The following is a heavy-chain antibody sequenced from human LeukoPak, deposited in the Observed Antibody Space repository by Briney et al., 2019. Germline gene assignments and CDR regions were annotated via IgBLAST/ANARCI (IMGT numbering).Heavy chain of an antibody. CDR2: ISSSDNTI. CDR1: GFAFSDYS. Sequence: GGSLRLSCAAPGFAFSDYSMNWVRQAPGKGLEWVSYISSSDNTIHYADSVKGRFTISRDNAKNSLYLEMNSLRDEDTAVYYCARVHRGYSYGRLDYWGQGTLVTVSS. J-gene: IGHJ4*02. CDR3: ARVHRGYSYGRLDY. D-gene: IGHD5-18*01. V-gene: IGHV3-48*02.